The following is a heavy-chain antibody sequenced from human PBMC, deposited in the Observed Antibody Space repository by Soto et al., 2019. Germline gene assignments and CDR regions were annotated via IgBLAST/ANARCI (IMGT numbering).Heavy chain of an antibody. J-gene: IGHJ3*02. D-gene: IGHD1-20*01. Sequence: SVKVSCKASGGTFSSYAISWVRQAPGQGLEWMGGIIPIFGTANYAQKFQGRVTITADESTSTAYMELSSLRSEDTAVYYCARSYNWTPWAFDIWGQGTMVTVSS. CDR3: ARSYNWTPWAFDI. V-gene: IGHV1-69*13. CDR2: IIPIFGTA. CDR1: GGTFSSYA.